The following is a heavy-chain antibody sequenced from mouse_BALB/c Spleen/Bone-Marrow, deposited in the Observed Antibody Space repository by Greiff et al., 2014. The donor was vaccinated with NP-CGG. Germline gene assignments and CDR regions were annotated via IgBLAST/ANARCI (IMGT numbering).Heavy chain of an antibody. CDR2: INPYNDGT. D-gene: IGHD2-10*02. CDR3: ARKVWYYAMDY. V-gene: IGHV1-14*01. CDR1: GYTFTSYV. Sequence: QLQQPGPELVKPGASVKMSCKASGYTFTSYVMHWVKQKPGQGLEWIGYINPYNDGTKYNEKFKGKATLTSDKSSSTAYMELSSLTSEDSAVYYCARKVWYYAMDYWGQGTSVTVSS. J-gene: IGHJ4*01.